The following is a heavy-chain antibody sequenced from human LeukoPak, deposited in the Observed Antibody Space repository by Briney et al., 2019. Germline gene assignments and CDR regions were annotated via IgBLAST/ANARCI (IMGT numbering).Heavy chain of an antibody. CDR1: GFTFSSYA. J-gene: IGHJ4*02. CDR3: ARYPKNYYDVTGYFDL. V-gene: IGHV3-23*01. D-gene: IGHD3-22*01. Sequence: GGSLRLSCAASGFTFSSYAMSWVRQAPGKGLEWVSAISGSGGSTYYADSVKGRFTISRGNSKNTLYLQMNSLRAEDTAVYYCARYPKNYYDVTGYFDLWGQGTLVTVSS. CDR2: ISGSGGST.